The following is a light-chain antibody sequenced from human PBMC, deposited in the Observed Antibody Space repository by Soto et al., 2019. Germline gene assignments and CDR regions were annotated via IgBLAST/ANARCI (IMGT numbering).Light chain of an antibody. CDR1: ESIINY. V-gene: IGKV1-39*01. CDR2: AAS. Sequence: DIQMTQSPSSLSASVGDRVTITCRASESIINYLNWYQQKPGKAPKLLIYAASSLQSGVPSRFRGSGSATDFTLTITNLQPEDFATYFCQQSHSNPRTFGQGTKVEIK. J-gene: IGKJ1*01. CDR3: QQSHSNPRT.